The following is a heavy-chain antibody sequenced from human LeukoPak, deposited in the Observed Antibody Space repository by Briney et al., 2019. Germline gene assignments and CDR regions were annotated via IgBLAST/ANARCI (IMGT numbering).Heavy chain of an antibody. J-gene: IGHJ3*02. CDR3: ARENVRAFDI. V-gene: IGHV3-53*01. Sequence: GGSLRLSCAASGFIVSSYSMNWVRQAPGKGLEWVSIIYRDGNTYNADSVRGRFAISRDTSKNTLYLQMNSLRAGDTAVYYCARENVRAFDIWGQGTMVTVSS. CDR1: GFIVSSYS. CDR2: IYRDGNT.